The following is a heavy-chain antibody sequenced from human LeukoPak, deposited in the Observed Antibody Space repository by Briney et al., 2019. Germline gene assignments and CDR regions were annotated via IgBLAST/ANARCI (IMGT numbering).Heavy chain of an antibody. CDR1: GFTFSNYA. Sequence: GGSLRLSCAASGFTFSNYALSWVRQAPGKGLECVSAINDYDDKTYYADSVKGRFTMSRDNSKSTLYLQMNSLRVEDTAMYFCAKVEFFGYYGSSDQGGWGQGTLVTVSS. V-gene: IGHV3-23*01. CDR3: AKVEFFGYYGSSDQGG. D-gene: IGHD3-22*01. CDR2: INDYDDKT. J-gene: IGHJ4*02.